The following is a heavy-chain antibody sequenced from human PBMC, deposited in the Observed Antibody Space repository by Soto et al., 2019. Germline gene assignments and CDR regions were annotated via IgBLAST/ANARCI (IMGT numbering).Heavy chain of an antibody. J-gene: IGHJ4*02. Sequence: GASVKVSCKASGYTFTSYGISWVRQAPGQGLEWMGWISAYNGNTNYAQKLQGRVTMTTDTSTSTAYMELRSLRSDDTAVYYCARDRAYLIAVAEPPEDFDYWGQGTLVTVSS. CDR3: ARDRAYLIAVAEPPEDFDY. V-gene: IGHV1-18*01. D-gene: IGHD6-19*01. CDR1: GYTFTSYG. CDR2: ISAYNGNT.